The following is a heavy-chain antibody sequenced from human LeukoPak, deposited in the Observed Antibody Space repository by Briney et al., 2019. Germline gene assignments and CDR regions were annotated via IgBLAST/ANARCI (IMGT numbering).Heavy chain of an antibody. J-gene: IGHJ4*02. D-gene: IGHD2-15*01. CDR2: ISSSSSYI. CDR1: GFTFSSYS. Sequence: KSGGSLRLSCAASGFTFSSYSMNWVRQAPGKGLEWVSSISSSSSYIYYADSVKGRFTISRDNAKNSLYLQMNSLRAEDTAVYYCASLLPGYCSGGSCHDYWGQGTLVTVPS. V-gene: IGHV3-21*01. CDR3: ASLLPGYCSGGSCHDY.